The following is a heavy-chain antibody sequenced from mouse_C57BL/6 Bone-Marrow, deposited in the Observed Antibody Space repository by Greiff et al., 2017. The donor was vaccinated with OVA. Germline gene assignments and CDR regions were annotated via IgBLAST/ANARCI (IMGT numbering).Heavy chain of an antibody. J-gene: IGHJ2*01. CDR3: TTRGTVVATDFDY. CDR1: GFNFTDDY. Sequence: EVQLQQSGAELVRPGASVKLSCTASGFNFTDDYMHWVKQRPEQGLEWIGWIDPENGDTEYASKFQGKATITADTSSNTAYLQLSSLTSEDTAVYYCTTRGTVVATDFDYWGQGTTLTVSS. CDR2: IDPENGDT. V-gene: IGHV14-4*01. D-gene: IGHD1-1*01.